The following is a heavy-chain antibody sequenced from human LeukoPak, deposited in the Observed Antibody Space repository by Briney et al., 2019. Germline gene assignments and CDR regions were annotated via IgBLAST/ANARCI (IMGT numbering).Heavy chain of an antibody. V-gene: IGHV3-30*02. CDR2: IRYDGSNK. CDR1: GFTFSNFC. D-gene: IGHD1-26*01. CDR3: AREWLVGAFESFDY. Sequence: GGSLRLSCAAAGFTFSNFCIHWVRQAPGKGLEGGAFIRYDGSNKYYADSVKGRFTISRDNSKNTLYLQMNSVRAEDTAVYYCAREWLVGAFESFDYWGQGTLVTVSS. J-gene: IGHJ4*02.